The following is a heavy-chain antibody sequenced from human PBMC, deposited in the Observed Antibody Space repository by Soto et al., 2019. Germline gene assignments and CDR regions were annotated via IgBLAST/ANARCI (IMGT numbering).Heavy chain of an antibody. CDR1: GGSISSGDYY. CDR2: IYYSGST. J-gene: IGHJ4*02. D-gene: IGHD3-3*01. V-gene: IGHV4-30-4*01. Sequence: SETLSLTCTVSGGSISSGDYYWRWIRQPPGKGLEWIGYIYYSGSTYYNPSLKSRVTISVDTSKNQFSLKLSSVTAADTAVYYCARVRFLECLFDYWGQGTLVTVSS. CDR3: ARVRFLECLFDY.